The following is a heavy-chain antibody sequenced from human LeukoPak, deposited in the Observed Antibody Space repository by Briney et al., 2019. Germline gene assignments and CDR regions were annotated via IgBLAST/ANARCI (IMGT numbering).Heavy chain of an antibody. Sequence: GGSLRLSCAASGFTFCSYWMRWARQAPGKGLEWVANIKQDGSEKYYVDSVKGRFTISRDNAKNSLYLQMNSLRAEDTAVYYCARSSHYSFDYWGQGTLVTVSS. V-gene: IGHV3-7*01. CDR1: GFTFCSYW. CDR2: IKQDGSEK. CDR3: ARSSHYSFDY. J-gene: IGHJ4*02. D-gene: IGHD3-10*01.